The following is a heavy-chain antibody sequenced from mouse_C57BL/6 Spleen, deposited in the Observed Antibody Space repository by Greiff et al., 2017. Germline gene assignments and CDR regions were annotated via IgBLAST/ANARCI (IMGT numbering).Heavy chain of an antibody. Sequence: QVQLQQPGAELVMPGASVKLSCKASGYTFTSYWMHWVKQRPGQGLEWIGEIDPSDSYTNYNQKFKGKSTLTVDKSSSTAYMQLSSLTSEDSAVYYCARTYGNWFAYWGQGTGHCLC. CDR2: IDPSDSYT. CDR1: GYTFTSYW. CDR3: ARTYGNWFAY. D-gene: IGHD2-10*02. J-gene: IGHJ3*01. V-gene: IGHV1-69*01.